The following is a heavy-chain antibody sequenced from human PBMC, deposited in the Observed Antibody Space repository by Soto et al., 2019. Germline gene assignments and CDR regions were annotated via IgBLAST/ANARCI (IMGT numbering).Heavy chain of an antibody. CDR1: GYRLNCYR. Sequence: GESLNISWKASGYRLNCYRITWVRQMPGKGLEWLTRIYHSHTSTNYTPSFEGRVTISIDKSTSTAYLRGSRLQASDTATYYCATHAPMRQYYYGIDVWGQGTPVTVSS. V-gene: IGHV5-10-1*01. CDR3: ATHAPMRQYYYGIDV. CDR2: IYHSHTST. D-gene: IGHD2-8*01. J-gene: IGHJ6*02.